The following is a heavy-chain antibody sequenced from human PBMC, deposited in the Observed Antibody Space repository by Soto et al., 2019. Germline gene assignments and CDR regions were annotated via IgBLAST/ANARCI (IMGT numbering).Heavy chain of an antibody. CDR1: GGTFSSYA. D-gene: IGHD5-12*01. J-gene: IGHJ4*02. Sequence: SVKVSCKASGGTFSSYAISWVRQAPGQGLEWMGGIIPIFGTANYAQKFQGRVTITADESTSTAYMELSSLRSEDTAVYYCARLYSGYDYPDYWGQGTLVTVS. CDR2: IIPIFGTA. V-gene: IGHV1-69*13. CDR3: ARLYSGYDYPDY.